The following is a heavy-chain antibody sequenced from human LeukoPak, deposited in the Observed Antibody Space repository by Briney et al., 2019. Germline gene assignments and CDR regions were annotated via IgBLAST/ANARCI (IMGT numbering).Heavy chain of an antibody. D-gene: IGHD2-15*01. V-gene: IGHV1-18*01. CDR2: ISAYNGNT. CDR3: ARDPLGYCSGGSCYYIFDY. Sequence: ASVKASCKASGYTFTSYGISWVRQAPGQGLEWMGWISAYNGNTNYAQKLQGRVTMTTDTSTSTAYMELRSLRSDDTAVYYCARDPLGYCSGGSCYYIFDYWGQGTLVTVSS. CDR1: GYTFTSYG. J-gene: IGHJ4*02.